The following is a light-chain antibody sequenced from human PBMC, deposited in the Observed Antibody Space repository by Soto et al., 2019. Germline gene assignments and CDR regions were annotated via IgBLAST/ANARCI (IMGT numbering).Light chain of an antibody. CDR1: QTIDVY. CDR3: QQSYMTPRT. CDR2: AAS. Sequence: IQMTQSPSSLSASVGYRVAITCRASQTIDVYLNWYLQKPGRAPQLLIYAASKLQSGVPSRFSGSGSGTDFTLTISSLQADDSATYFCQQSYMTPRTFGQGTKVDI. J-gene: IGKJ1*01. V-gene: IGKV1-39*01.